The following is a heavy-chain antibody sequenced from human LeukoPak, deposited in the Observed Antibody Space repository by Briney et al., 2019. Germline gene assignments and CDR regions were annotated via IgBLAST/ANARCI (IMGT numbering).Heavy chain of an antibody. CDR2: ISGSGGST. V-gene: IGHV3-23*01. J-gene: IGHJ4*02. Sequence: PGGSLRLSCAASGFTFSNAWMSWVRQAPGKGLEWVSAISGSGGSTYYADSVKGRFTISRDNSKNTLYLQMNSLRAEDTAVYYCAKVERASGYWGQGTLVTVSS. CDR1: GFTFSNAW. D-gene: IGHD5-12*01. CDR3: AKVERASGY.